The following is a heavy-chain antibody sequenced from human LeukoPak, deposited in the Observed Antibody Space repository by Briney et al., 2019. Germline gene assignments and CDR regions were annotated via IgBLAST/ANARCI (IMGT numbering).Heavy chain of an antibody. CDR2: INPNSGGT. D-gene: IGHD2-21*02. Sequence: ASVKVSCKASGYTFTGYYMHWVRQAPGQGLEWMGRINPNSGGTNYAQKFQGRVTMTRGTSISTAYMELSRLRSDDTAVYYCARVGLAYCGGDCTNLFDYWGQGTLVTVSS. V-gene: IGHV1-2*06. J-gene: IGHJ4*02. CDR3: ARVGLAYCGGDCTNLFDY. CDR1: GYTFTGYY.